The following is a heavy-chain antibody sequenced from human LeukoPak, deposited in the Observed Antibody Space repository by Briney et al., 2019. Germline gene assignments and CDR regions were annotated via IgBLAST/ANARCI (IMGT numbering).Heavy chain of an antibody. Sequence: SETLSLTCTVSGGSISSGGYYWSWIRQPPGKGLEWIGYIYHSGSTYYNPSLKSRVTISVDRSKNQFSLKLSSVTAADTAVYYCARDLGRYFDSWGQGTLVTVSS. CDR1: GGSISSGGYY. D-gene: IGHD7-27*01. CDR2: IYHSGST. J-gene: IGHJ4*02. V-gene: IGHV4-30-2*01. CDR3: ARDLGRYFDS.